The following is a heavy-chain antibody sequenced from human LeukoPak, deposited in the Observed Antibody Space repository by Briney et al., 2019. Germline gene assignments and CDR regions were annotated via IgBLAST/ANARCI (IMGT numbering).Heavy chain of an antibody. CDR3: ARLVSYYYGSGSRGSYFNS. V-gene: IGHV5-51*01. J-gene: IGHJ4*02. Sequence: GESLKISCKGIGYNFTSQWIGWVRQMPGKGLEWMGIINPGDPDPRYSPSFQGQVTISADKSISTAYLQWSSLKASDTAMYYCARLVSYYYGSGSRGSYFNSWGQGTLVTVSS. D-gene: IGHD3-10*01. CDR1: GYNFTSQW. CDR2: INPGDPDP.